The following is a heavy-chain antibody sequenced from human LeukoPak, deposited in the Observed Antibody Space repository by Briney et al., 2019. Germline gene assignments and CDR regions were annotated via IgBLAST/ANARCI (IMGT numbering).Heavy chain of an antibody. D-gene: IGHD1-7*01. CDR1: GGSISSSSYY. Sequence: SETLSLTCTVSGGSISSSSYYWGWIRQPPGKGLEWIGSIYYSGSTYYNPSLKSQVTISVDTSKNQFSLKLSSVTAADTAVYYCARAVWTGTTNYFDYWGQGTLVTVSS. J-gene: IGHJ4*02. CDR2: IYYSGST. CDR3: ARAVWTGTTNYFDY. V-gene: IGHV4-39*01.